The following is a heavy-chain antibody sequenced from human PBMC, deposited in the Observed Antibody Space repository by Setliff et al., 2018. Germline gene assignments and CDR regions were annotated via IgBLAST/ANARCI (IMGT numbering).Heavy chain of an antibody. Sequence: SETLSLTCNVSGGSVSSTSHYWGWIRQPPGKGMEWIGSVYYSGYTNYNPSLQSRVTISVDMSKNQFSLKLTSVTAADTAMYYCAGSPARGATWLSPFDYWGQGTLVTVSS. V-gene: IGHV4-39*07. D-gene: IGHD5-12*01. J-gene: IGHJ4*02. CDR1: GGSVSSTSHY. CDR2: VYYSGYT. CDR3: AGSPARGATWLSPFDY.